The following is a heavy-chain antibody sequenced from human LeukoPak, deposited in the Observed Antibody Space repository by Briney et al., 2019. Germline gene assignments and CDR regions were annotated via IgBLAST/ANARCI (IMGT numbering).Heavy chain of an antibody. Sequence: VASVKVSCKASGGTFSSYAISWVRQAPGQGLEWMGGVIPIFGTANYAQKFQGRVTITTDESTSSAYMELSSLRSEDTASYYCARDSGTPANPTYNWFDPWGQGTLVTVSS. D-gene: IGHD1-14*01. CDR3: ARDSGTPANPTYNWFDP. V-gene: IGHV1-69*05. J-gene: IGHJ5*02. CDR2: VIPIFGTA. CDR1: GGTFSSYA.